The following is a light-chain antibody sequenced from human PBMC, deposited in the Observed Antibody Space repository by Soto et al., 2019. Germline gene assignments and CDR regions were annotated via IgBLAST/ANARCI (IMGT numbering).Light chain of an antibody. V-gene: IGKV1-5*01. J-gene: IGKJ1*01. Sequence: DIHMTQSPSALSASVGDRLTITCRATQSISGWLAWYQQKPGKAPKLLIYDASSLESGVPSRFSGSGSGTEFTLTISSLQPDDFATYYCQQYNSYPWTFGQGTKVEIK. CDR1: QSISGW. CDR3: QQYNSYPWT. CDR2: DAS.